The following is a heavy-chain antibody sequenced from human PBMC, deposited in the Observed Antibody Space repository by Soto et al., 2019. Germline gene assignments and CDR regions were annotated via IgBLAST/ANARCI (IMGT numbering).Heavy chain of an antibody. CDR3: AREYPYSIAAYYFDY. CDR1: GGSISSGDYY. V-gene: IGHV4-30-4*01. CDR2: IYYSGST. Sequence: NPSETLSLTCTVSGGSISSGDYYWSWIRQPPGKGLEWIGYIYYSGSTYYNPSLKSRVTISVDTSKNQFSLKLSSVTAADTAVYYCAREYPYSIAAYYFDYWGQGTLVTVSS. J-gene: IGHJ4*02. D-gene: IGHD6-6*01.